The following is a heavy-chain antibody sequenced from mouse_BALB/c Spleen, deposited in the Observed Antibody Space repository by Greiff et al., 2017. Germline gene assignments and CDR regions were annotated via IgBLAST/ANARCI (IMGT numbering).Heavy chain of an antibody. CDR2: IDPENGDT. CDR1: GFNIKDYY. J-gene: IGHJ3*01. V-gene: IGHV14-4*02. D-gene: IGHD1-1*01. CDR3: NAWGRAWFAY. Sequence: EVQLQESGAELVRPGALVKLSCKASGFNIKDYYMHWVKQRPEQGLEWIGWIDPENGDTEYAPKFQGKATMTADTSSNTAYLQLSSLTSEDTAVYYCNAWGRAWFAYWGQGTLVTVSA.